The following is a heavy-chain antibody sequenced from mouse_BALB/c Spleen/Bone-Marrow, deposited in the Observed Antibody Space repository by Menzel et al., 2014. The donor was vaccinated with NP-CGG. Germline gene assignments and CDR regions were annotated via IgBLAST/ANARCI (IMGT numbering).Heavy chain of an antibody. D-gene: IGHD3-1*01. J-gene: IGHJ2*01. CDR2: IYPGDGDT. V-gene: IGHV1-80*01. CDR3: ARVGFSFEY. CDR1: GCAFSTYW. Sequence: VMLVESGAELVRPGSSVKISCKASGCAFSTYWMNWVKQRPGQGLEWIGQIYPGDGDTNYNGKFKGKATLTADRSSSTPYMQLSSLTSEDSWVYFGARVGFSFEYWGQGTTLTVSS.